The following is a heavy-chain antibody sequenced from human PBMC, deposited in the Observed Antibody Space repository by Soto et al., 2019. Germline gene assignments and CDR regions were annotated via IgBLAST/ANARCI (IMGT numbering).Heavy chain of an antibody. CDR1: GFTFSDSG. CDR3: ARPFYGY. D-gene: IGHD3-10*01. CDR2: IRSKANNYAT. Sequence: EVQLVESGGGLVQPGVSLKLSCAASGFTFSDSGLHWVRQASGKGLEWIGRIRSKANNYATAYAASVEGRFTISRDDSKNTTYLQMDSLKVEDTAVYFCARPFYGYWGQGALVTVSS. J-gene: IGHJ4*02. V-gene: IGHV3-73*02.